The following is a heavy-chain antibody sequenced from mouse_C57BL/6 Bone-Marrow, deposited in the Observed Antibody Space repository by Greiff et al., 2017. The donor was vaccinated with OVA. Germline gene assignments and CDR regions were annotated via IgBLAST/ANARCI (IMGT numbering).Heavy chain of an antibody. D-gene: IGHD1-1*01. V-gene: IGHV1-47*01. CDR1: GYTFTTYP. J-gene: IGHJ3*01. CDR3: ARTGSSSAWFDY. Sequence: LHLGESGAELVKPGASVKMSCKASGYTFTTYPIEWMTQNHGKSLEGLGNFHPYNDDTKNNEKFKGKATFTVENSSSTIYLQLIRLTSDDSADYYCARTGSSSAWFDYWGQGTLVTVSA. CDR2: FHPYNDDT.